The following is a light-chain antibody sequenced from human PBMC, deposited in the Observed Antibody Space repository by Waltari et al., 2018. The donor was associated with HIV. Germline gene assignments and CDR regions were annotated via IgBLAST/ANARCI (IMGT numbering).Light chain of an antibody. J-gene: IGKJ5*01. V-gene: IGKV2-24*01. CDR2: KIP. Sequence: DIVMTQTPLSSPVTLGQPASIFCRSSHSLVHSDGNTYLSWLHQRPGQPPRLLIYKIPNRFSGVPDRFSGSGAGTDFTLKITRVEAEDVGVYYCMQATQFPSTFGQGTRLEIK. CDR1: HSLVHSDGNTY. CDR3: MQATQFPST.